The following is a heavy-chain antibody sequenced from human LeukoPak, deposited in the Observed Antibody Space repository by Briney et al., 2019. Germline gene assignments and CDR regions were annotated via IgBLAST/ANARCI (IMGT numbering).Heavy chain of an antibody. Sequence: PGRSLRLSCAASGFTFSSYAMHWVRQAPGKGLEWVAVISYDGSNKYYADSVKGRFTISRDSSKNTLYLQMNSLRAEDTAVYYCAGEYSSSSDYWGQGTLVTVSS. CDR3: AGEYSSSSDY. CDR1: GFTFSSYA. J-gene: IGHJ4*02. D-gene: IGHD6-6*01. V-gene: IGHV3-30-3*01. CDR2: ISYDGSNK.